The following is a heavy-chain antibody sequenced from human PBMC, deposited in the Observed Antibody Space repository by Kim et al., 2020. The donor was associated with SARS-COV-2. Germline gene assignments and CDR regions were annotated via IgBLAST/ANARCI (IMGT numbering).Heavy chain of an antibody. Sequence: SVKVSCKASGGTFSSYAISWVRQAPGQGLEWMGRIIPILGIANYAQKFQGRVTITADKSTSTAYMELSSLRSEDTAVYYCARGRNDGLDYYYYMDVWGKGTTVTVSS. J-gene: IGHJ6*03. CDR3: ARGRNDGLDYYYYMDV. CDR1: GGTFSSYA. D-gene: IGHD1-1*01. CDR2: IIPILGIA. V-gene: IGHV1-69*04.